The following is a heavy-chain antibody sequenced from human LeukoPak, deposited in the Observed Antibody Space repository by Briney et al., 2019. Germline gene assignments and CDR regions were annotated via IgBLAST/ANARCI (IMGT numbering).Heavy chain of an antibody. D-gene: IGHD5-12*01. CDR3: ARDRGYTQDY. CDR1: GFTFSTYW. V-gene: IGHV3-74*01. Sequence: GGSLRLSCAASGFTFSTYWMHWVRQAPGKGLVWVTHIKSDGSSTSYADSVKGRFTISRDNAKNTLYLQMNSLRAEDTAVYFCARDRGYTQDYWGQGTLVTVSS. CDR2: IKSDGSST. J-gene: IGHJ4*02.